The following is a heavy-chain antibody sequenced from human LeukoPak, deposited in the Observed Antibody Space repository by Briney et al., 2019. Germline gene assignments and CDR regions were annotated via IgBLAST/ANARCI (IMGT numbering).Heavy chain of an antibody. J-gene: IGHJ4*02. CDR3: ARHIVGDGYNSDFDD. CDR2: IYYSGRT. D-gene: IGHD5-24*01. V-gene: IGHV4-39*01. CDR1: GGSINSNSFY. Sequence: SETLSLTCGVSGGSINSNSFYWGWIRQPPGKGLEWIGSIYYSGRTYYNPSLKGRVTISVDTSKNQFSLNLTSVTAADTAVYYCARHIVGDGYNSDFDDWGQGTLVAVSS.